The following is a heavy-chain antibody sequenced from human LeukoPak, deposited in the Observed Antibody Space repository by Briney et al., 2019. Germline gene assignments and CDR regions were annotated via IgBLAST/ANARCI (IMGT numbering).Heavy chain of an antibody. Sequence: SETLFLTCTVSGGSISSYYWSWIRQPPGKGLEWIGYIYYSGSTNYNPSLKSRVTISVDTSKNQFSLKLSSVTAADTAVYYCATRIAAAGRPGARSEYWYFDLWGRGTLVTVSS. D-gene: IGHD6-13*01. J-gene: IGHJ2*01. CDR2: IYYSGST. CDR3: ATRIAAAGRPGARSEYWYFDL. CDR1: GGSISSYY. V-gene: IGHV4-59*08.